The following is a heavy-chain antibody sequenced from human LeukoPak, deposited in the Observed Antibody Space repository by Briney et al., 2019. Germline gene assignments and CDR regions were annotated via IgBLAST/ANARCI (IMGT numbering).Heavy chain of an antibody. Sequence: GGSLRLSCAASGITFSRFWMSWVRQAPGKGLEWVSAISGSGGSTYYADSVKGRFTISRDNSKNTLYLQMNSLRAEDTAVYYCAKGDGYRGVGYWGQGTLVTVSS. D-gene: IGHD5-18*01. CDR2: ISGSGGST. CDR1: GITFSRFW. V-gene: IGHV3-23*01. CDR3: AKGDGYRGVGY. J-gene: IGHJ4*02.